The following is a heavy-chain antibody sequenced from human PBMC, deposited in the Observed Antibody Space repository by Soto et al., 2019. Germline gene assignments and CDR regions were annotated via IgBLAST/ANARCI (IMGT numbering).Heavy chain of an antibody. CDR1: GFPFSTYG. D-gene: IGHD2-2*01. V-gene: IGHV3-23*01. J-gene: IGHJ4*02. Sequence: EVQLLQSGGGLVQPGGSLRLSGSASGFPFSTYGMSWVRQAPGKGLEWVSSISNGGTITYYADSVKGRLTISRDNSKNTVYLQMDSLGADDTAVYYCAKGGRETSCSEGYWGQGTLVIVSS. CDR3: AKGGRETSCSEGY. CDR2: ISNGGTIT.